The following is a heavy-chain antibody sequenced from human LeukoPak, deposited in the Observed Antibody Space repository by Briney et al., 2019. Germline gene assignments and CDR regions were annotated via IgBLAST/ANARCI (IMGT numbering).Heavy chain of an antibody. Sequence: GGSLRLSCAASGFTFSSYGMHWVRQAPGKGLEWVAVISFDGSHQYYGDSVKGRFAISRDNSKNTLYLQMSSLRPEDTAVYYCAKDLGLSGPVFDYWGQGSLVTVSS. CDR1: GFTFSSYG. CDR3: AKDLGLSGPVFDY. CDR2: ISFDGSHQ. V-gene: IGHV3-30*18. D-gene: IGHD6-25*01. J-gene: IGHJ4*02.